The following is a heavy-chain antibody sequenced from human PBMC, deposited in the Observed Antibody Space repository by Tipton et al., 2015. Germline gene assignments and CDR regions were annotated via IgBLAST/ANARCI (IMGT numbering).Heavy chain of an antibody. Sequence: TLSLTCTVSGDSIRSYYWSWIRQPPGKGLEWIGHVYYSGSTNYKPSLQSRATISLDTSGNQFSLKLISVTAADTAVYYCARGRDSGYVLGHWFDSWGQGTLVSVSS. J-gene: IGHJ5*01. V-gene: IGHV4-59*01. CDR3: ARGRDSGYVLGHWFDS. CDR1: GDSIRSYY. CDR2: VYYSGST. D-gene: IGHD5-12*01.